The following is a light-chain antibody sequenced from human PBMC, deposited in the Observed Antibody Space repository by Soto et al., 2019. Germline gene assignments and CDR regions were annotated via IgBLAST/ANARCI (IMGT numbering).Light chain of an antibody. V-gene: IGKV1-39*01. Sequence: DIQMTQSPSSLSASVGDRVTITCRAGQSISRYLNWYQQKPGKAPKLLIYTASSLQSEVPSRFSGSGSGTDFTLTISSLQPEDFAVYYCQQTDSTPLTFGGGTRVDIK. CDR3: QQTDSTPLT. CDR2: TAS. J-gene: IGKJ4*01. CDR1: QSISRY.